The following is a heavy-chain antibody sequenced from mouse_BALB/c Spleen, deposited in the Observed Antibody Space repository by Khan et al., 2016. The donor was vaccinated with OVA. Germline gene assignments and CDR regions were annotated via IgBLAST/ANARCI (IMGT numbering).Heavy chain of an antibody. V-gene: IGHV1-20*02. CDR1: GYSFTGYF. J-gene: IGHJ2*01. CDR2: INPHIGET. CDR3: ARIDGRDFDY. Sequence: VQLKQSGPELVKPGASVKISCKASGYSFTGYFMHWVMQSHGKSLEWIGRINPHIGETFYNQKFKGKATLTVDESASTAHMELRSLASEDSAVFFCARIDGRDFDYWGQGTTLTVSS. D-gene: IGHD1-1*01.